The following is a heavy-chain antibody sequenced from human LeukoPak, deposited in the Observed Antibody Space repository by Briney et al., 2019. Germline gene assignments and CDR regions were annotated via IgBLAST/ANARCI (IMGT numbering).Heavy chain of an antibody. D-gene: IGHD3-3*01. J-gene: IGHJ4*02. CDR2: INHNGEAI. V-gene: IGHV3-23*01. CDR3: AKEGYDFWSGYYRLFDY. Sequence: PGGSLRLSCAASGFPFSSHVLSWVRQAPGKGLEWSAYINHNGEAIYYPDVVKGRFTISRDNSKTTLYLQMNSLRAEDTAVYYCAKEGYDFWSGYYRLFDYWGQGTLVTVSS. CDR1: GFPFSSHV.